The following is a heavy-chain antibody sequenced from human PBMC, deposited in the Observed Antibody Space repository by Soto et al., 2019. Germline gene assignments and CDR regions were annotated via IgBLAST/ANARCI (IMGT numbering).Heavy chain of an antibody. Sequence: QVQLQESGPGLVKPSGTLSLTCAVSGYSISSSNWWGWIRQPPGKGLEWIGYIYYSGSTYYNPSLKSRVTMSVDTSKNQFSLKLSSVTAVDTAVYYCATSYGGNFDAFDIWGQGTMVTVSS. CDR1: GYSISSSNW. CDR2: IYYSGST. D-gene: IGHD4-17*01. CDR3: ATSYGGNFDAFDI. V-gene: IGHV4-28*01. J-gene: IGHJ3*02.